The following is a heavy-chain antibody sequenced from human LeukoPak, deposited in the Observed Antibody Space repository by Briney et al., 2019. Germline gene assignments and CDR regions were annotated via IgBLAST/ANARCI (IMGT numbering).Heavy chain of an antibody. CDR2: ISGSGGST. V-gene: IGHV3-23*01. J-gene: IGHJ4*02. D-gene: IGHD3-22*01. CDR3: AKGVQYYYDSSGYYFDY. Sequence: GGSLRLSRAASGFTFSSYAMSWVRQAPGKGLEWVSAISGSGGSTYYADSVKGRFTISRDNSKNTLYLQMNSLRAEDTAVYYCAKGVQYYYDSSGYYFDYWGQGTLVTVSS. CDR1: GFTFSSYA.